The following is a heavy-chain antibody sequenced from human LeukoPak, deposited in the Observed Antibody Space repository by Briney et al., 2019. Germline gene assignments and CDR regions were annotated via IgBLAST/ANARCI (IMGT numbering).Heavy chain of an antibody. CDR3: ARDSSSTLNAFDI. V-gene: IGHV4-59*01. J-gene: IGHJ3*02. CDR2: IYYSGST. CDR1: GGSISSYY. Sequence: SETLSLTCTVSGGSISSYYWSWIRQPPGKGLEWIGCIYYSGSTNYNPSLKSRVTISVDTSKNQFSLKLSSVTAADTAVYYCARDSSSTLNAFDIWGQGTMVTVSS. D-gene: IGHD6-13*01.